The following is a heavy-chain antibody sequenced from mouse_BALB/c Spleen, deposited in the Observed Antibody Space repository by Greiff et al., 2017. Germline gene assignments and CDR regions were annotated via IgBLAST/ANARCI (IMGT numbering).Heavy chain of an antibody. D-gene: IGHD2-4*01. V-gene: IGHV1S41*01. CDR1: GYTFTSYW. Sequence: DLVKPGASVKLSCKASGYTFTSYWINWIKQRPGQGLEWIGHIAPGSGSTYYNEMFKGKATLTVDTSSSTAYIQLSSLSSEDSAVYFCARSGYDYDERSWFAYWGQGTLVTVSA. CDR3: ARSGYDYDERSWFAY. J-gene: IGHJ3*01. CDR2: IAPGSGST.